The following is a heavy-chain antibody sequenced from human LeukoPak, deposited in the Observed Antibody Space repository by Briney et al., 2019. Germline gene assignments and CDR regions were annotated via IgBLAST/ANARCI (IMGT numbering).Heavy chain of an antibody. Sequence: GGSLRLSCAAYGFTFSNSWMTWVRQAPGKDLEWVATINPDGSKVAYVGSVKGRFAISRDNAKNSVYLKMSSLRVEETGVFYCARDRGYSSFDYWGQGALVAVSS. V-gene: IGHV3-7*01. CDR3: ARDRGYSSFDY. J-gene: IGHJ4*02. D-gene: IGHD2-15*01. CDR2: INPDGSKV. CDR1: GFTFSNSW.